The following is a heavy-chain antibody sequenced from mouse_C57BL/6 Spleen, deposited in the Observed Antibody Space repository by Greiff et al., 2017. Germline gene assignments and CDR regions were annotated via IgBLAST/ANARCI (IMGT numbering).Heavy chain of an antibody. D-gene: IGHD2-5*01. CDR2: ISSGGSYT. Sequence: EVQVVESGGDLVKPGGSLKLSCAASGFTFSSYGMSWVRQTPDKRLEWVATISSGGSYTYYPDSVKGRFTISRDNAKNPLYLQMSSLKSEDTAMXYCARHESNDYWGQGTTLTVSS. CDR3: ARHESNDY. V-gene: IGHV5-6*01. CDR1: GFTFSSYG. J-gene: IGHJ2*01.